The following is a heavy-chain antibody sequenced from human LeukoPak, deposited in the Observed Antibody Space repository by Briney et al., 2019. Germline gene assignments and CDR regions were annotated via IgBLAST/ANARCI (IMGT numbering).Heavy chain of an antibody. CDR1: GGSISSGSYY. CDR3: ARGQLQGIPDY. D-gene: IGHD2-2*01. J-gene: IGHJ4*02. V-gene: IGHV4-61*02. CDR2: IYTSGST. Sequence: SATLSLTCTVSGGSISSGSYYWSWIRQPAGKGLEWIGRIYTSGSTNYNPSLKSRVTISVDTSKNQFSLKLSSVTAADTAVYYCARGQLQGIPDYWGQGTLVTVSS.